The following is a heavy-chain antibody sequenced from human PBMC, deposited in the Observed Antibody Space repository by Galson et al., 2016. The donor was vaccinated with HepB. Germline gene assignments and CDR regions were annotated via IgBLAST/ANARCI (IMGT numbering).Heavy chain of an antibody. CDR2: ITGRGTST. D-gene: IGHD6-6*01. CDR1: GFSFSSYA. V-gene: IGHV3-23*01. Sequence: SLRLSCAASGFSFSSYAMSWVRQAPGKGLEWVSTITGRGTSTYYADSVEGRFTISRDNSKSTLYLQMNGLRAEDTAGYYCAKEPQWTTSSRGAFDVWGQGTMLTVFS. CDR3: AKEPQWTTSSRGAFDV. J-gene: IGHJ3*01.